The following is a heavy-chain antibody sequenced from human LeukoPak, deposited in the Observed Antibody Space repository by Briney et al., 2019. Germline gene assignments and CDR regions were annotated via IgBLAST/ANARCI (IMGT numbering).Heavy chain of an antibody. CDR2: ISAYNGNT. J-gene: IGHJ6*02. Sequence: ASVKVSCKASGYTFTSYGISWVRQAPGQGLEWMGWISAYNGNTNYAQKLQGGVTMTTDTSTSTAYMELRSLRSDDTAVYYCARASHSALTYGMDVWGQGTTVTVSS. CDR3: ARASHSALTYGMDV. D-gene: IGHD4/OR15-4a*01. CDR1: GYTFTSYG. V-gene: IGHV1-18*01.